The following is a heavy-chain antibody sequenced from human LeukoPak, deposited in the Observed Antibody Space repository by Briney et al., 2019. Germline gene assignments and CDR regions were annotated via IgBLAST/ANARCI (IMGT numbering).Heavy chain of an antibody. V-gene: IGHV4-59*08. D-gene: IGHD4-17*01. J-gene: IGHJ4*02. CDR2: IYYSGTT. CDR1: GGSFSSYY. CDR3: ARHCDYSSCFDY. Sequence: PSETLSLTCTVSGGSFSSYYWSWIRQPPGKGLEWIGYIYYSGTTNYNPSLKSRVTISLDTSKNQFSLKLSSVTAADTAVYYCARHCDYSSCFDYWGQGTLVTVSS.